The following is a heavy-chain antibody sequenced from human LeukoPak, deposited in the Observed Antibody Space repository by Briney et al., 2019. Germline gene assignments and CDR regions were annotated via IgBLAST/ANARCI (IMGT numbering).Heavy chain of an antibody. D-gene: IGHD3-3*01. CDR3: ARDRSRITIFGVVIKGHDAFDI. V-gene: IGHV1-2*02. Sequence: ASVKVSCKASGYTFTGYYMHWVRQAPGQGLEWMGWINPNSGGTNYAQKFRGRVTMTRDTSISTAYMELSRLRSDDTAVYYCARDRSRITIFGVVIKGHDAFDIWGQGTMVTVSS. CDR1: GYTFTGYY. CDR2: INPNSGGT. J-gene: IGHJ3*02.